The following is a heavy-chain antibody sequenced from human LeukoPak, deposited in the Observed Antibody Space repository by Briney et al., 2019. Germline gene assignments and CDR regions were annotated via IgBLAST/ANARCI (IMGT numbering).Heavy chain of an antibody. J-gene: IGHJ4*02. CDR1: GFTFSNAW. V-gene: IGHV3-15*01. D-gene: IGHD3-16*01. CDR2: IKSKTDGGTT. CDR3: TTVVHTMFGGDYY. Sequence: PGGSLRLSCAASGFTFSNAWVSWVRQAPGKGLEWVGHIKSKTDGGTTDYAAPVKGRFTISRDDSKNTLYLQMNSLKTEDTAVYYCTTVVHTMFGGDYYWGQGTLVTVSS.